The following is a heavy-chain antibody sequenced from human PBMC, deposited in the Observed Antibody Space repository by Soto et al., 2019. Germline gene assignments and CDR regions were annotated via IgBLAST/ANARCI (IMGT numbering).Heavy chain of an antibody. V-gene: IGHV5-51*01. CDR3: ARVDPPGWYGYYYYYGMDV. CDR2: IYPGDSDT. J-gene: IGHJ6*02. D-gene: IGHD6-19*01. CDR1: GYSFTSYW. Sequence: GESLKISCKGSGYSFTSYWIGWVRQMPGKGLEWMGIIYPGDSDTRYSPSFQGQVTISADKSISTAYLQWSSLKASDTAMYYCARVDPPGWYGYYYYYGMDVWGQGTTVTVSS.